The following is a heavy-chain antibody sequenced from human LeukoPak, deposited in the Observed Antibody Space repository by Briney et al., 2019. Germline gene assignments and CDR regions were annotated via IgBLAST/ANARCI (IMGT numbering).Heavy chain of an antibody. CDR3: ASRNYGGHPIPLDY. Sequence: GGSLRLSCAASGFTFNNYWMTWVRQAPGKGLECVASINQAGSESYSLDSVKGRFTISRDNAKNSVYLQMNSLRVDDTAFYYCASRNYGGHPIPLDYWGQGILVTVSS. V-gene: IGHV3-7*01. CDR1: GFTFNNYW. D-gene: IGHD4-23*01. J-gene: IGHJ4*02. CDR2: INQAGSES.